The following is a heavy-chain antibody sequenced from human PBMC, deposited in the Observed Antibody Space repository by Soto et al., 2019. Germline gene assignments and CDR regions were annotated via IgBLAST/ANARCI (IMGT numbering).Heavy chain of an antibody. CDR1: GFTFSDYG. D-gene: IGHD3-16*01. Sequence: GGSLRLSCAASGFTFSDYGMHWVRQAPGKGLQWVAFIWPDGGNKYYAESVKGRFTISRDNSKNSVYLQMNDVRDEDTAVYYRARDGDANSGFGKDYWGQGTLVTVSS. V-gene: IGHV3-33*01. CDR3: ARDGDANSGFGKDY. J-gene: IGHJ4*02. CDR2: IWPDGGNK.